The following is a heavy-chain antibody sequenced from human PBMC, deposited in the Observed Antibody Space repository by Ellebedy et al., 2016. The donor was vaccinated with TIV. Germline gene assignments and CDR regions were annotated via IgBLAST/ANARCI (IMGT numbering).Heavy chain of an antibody. V-gene: IGHV4-59*08. CDR3: ARQRSFRAVPDAFDF. Sequence: MPSETLSLTCTVSGGAIRQDYWSWIRQPPGKGLEWIGYIFHGANGEDTDYTPSLKSRVTISLDASKNQFSLKLTSVTAADTAVYYCARQRSFRAVPDAFDFWGQGTMIIVSS. CDR1: GGAIRQDY. CDR2: IFHGANGEDT. J-gene: IGHJ3*01. D-gene: IGHD3-10*01.